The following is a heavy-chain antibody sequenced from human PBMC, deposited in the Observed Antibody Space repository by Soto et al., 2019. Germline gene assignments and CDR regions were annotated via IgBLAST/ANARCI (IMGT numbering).Heavy chain of an antibody. CDR2: ITSSSTTI. V-gene: IGHV3-48*02. Sequence: EVQLVESGGGLVQPGGSLRLSCAASGFTFTSNSMNWVRQAPGKGLEWISYITSSSTTIYYADSVKGRFTISRDNAKNSVYLQLNSLRDEDTALYYCARGGLSSVPSPYYFDYWGQGTLVTVSS. CDR1: GFTFTSNS. D-gene: IGHD3-22*01. CDR3: ARGGLSSVPSPYYFDY. J-gene: IGHJ4*02.